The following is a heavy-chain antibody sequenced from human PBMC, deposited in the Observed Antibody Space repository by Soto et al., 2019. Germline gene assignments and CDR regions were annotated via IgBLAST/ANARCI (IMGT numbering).Heavy chain of an antibody. CDR2: IVVGSGNT. CDR3: AAPYDSSGYYGMDV. Sequence: SVKVSCKASGFTFTSSAVQWVRQARGQRLEWIGWIVVGSGNTNYAQKFQERVTITRDMSTSTAYMELSSLRSEDTAVYYCAAPYDSSGYYGMDVWGQGTTVTVSS. V-gene: IGHV1-58*01. CDR1: GFTFTSSA. J-gene: IGHJ6*02. D-gene: IGHD3-22*01.